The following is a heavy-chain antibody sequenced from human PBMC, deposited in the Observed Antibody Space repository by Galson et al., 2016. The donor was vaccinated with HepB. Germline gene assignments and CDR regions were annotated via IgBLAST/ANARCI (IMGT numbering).Heavy chain of an antibody. D-gene: IGHD3-9*01. Sequence: SETLSLTCAVSGGSISRNNWWTWVRQPPGKGLEWIGEMYYSGNTKYNPSLKGRATISVDKSKNQFSLKLSSVTVADTAVYYCASPSGYHDVLTDYIYYYYGMDVWGQGTTVTVSS. CDR3: ASPSGYHDVLTDYIYYYYGMDV. V-gene: IGHV4-4*02. CDR2: MYYSGNT. J-gene: IGHJ6*02. CDR1: GGSISRNNW.